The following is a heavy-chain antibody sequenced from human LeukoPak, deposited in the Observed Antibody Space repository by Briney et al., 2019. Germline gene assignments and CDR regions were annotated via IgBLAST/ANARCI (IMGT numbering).Heavy chain of an antibody. CDR1: GGSLSSSSYY. CDR2: IYYSAST. D-gene: IGHD2-15*01. J-gene: IGHJ5*02. Sequence: SETLSLTCTVYGGSLSSSSYYWGWIRQPPGKGLEYIGSIYYSASTYYNPSLKSRVTLSVDTPKNQYSLKLSAATAADTAVYYCARRGGYCSGVSCLSWFDPWGQGTLVTVSS. V-gene: IGHV4-39*01. CDR3: ARRGGYCSGVSCLSWFDP.